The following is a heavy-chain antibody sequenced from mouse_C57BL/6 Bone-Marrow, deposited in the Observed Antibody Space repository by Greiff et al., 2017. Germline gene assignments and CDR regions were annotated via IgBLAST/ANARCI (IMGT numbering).Heavy chain of an antibody. J-gene: IGHJ1*03. V-gene: IGHV1-81*01. CDR3: ARAGPPWYFDV. CDR2: IYPRSGNT. Sequence: QVQLQQSGAELARPGASVKLSCKASGYTFTSYGISWVKQRTGQGLEWIGEIYPRSGNTYYNEKFKGKAKLTADKSSSTAYMELRSLTSEDSAVEFCARAGPPWYFDVWGTGTTVTVSS. D-gene: IGHD3-1*01. CDR1: GYTFTSYG.